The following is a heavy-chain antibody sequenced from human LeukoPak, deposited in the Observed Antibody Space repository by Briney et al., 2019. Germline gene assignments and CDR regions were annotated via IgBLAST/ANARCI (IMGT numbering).Heavy chain of an antibody. J-gene: IGHJ4*02. Sequence: SETLSLTCAVSGYSISSGYYWGWIRQPPGKGLEWIGSIYHSGSTYYNPSLKSRVTISVDTSKNQFSLKLSSVTAADTAVYYCARRTMQYYYDSSGYLYYFDYWGQGTLVTVSS. CDR2: IYHSGST. D-gene: IGHD3-22*01. V-gene: IGHV4-38-2*01. CDR1: GYSISSGYY. CDR3: ARRTMQYYYDSSGYLYYFDY.